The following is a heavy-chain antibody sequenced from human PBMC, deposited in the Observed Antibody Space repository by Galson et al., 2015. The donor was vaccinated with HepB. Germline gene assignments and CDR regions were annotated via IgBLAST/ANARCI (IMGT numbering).Heavy chain of an antibody. J-gene: IGHJ4*02. V-gene: IGHV3-9*01. D-gene: IGHD2-21*01. CDR2: ISWNSGSI. CDR3: AKDRLSFVVVIDQGSYFDY. CDR1: GFTFDDYA. Sequence: SLRLSCAASGFTFDDYAMHWVRQAPGKGLEWVSGISWNSGSIGYADSVKGRFTISRDNAKNSLYLQMNSLRAEDTALYYCAKDRLSFVVVIDQGSYFDYWGQGTLVTVSS.